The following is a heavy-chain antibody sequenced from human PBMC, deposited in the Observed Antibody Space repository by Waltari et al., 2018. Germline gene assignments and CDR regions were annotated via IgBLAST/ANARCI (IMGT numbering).Heavy chain of an antibody. CDR3: ARGLDHAKIGY. CDR1: DGSFSGYY. Sequence: QVQIQQWGAGLLKPSETLSLMCAVYDGSFSGYYWSWIRQSSGKGLEWIGEIHPRGSADYSPSLKSRVTISVDTSNNECSLKLNSVTAADTAVYYCARGLDHAKIGYWGQGTLVTVSP. CDR2: IHPRGSA. V-gene: IGHV4-34*01. J-gene: IGHJ4*02.